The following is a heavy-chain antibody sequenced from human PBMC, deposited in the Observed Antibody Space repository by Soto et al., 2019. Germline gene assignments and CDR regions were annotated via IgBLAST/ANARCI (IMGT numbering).Heavy chain of an antibody. CDR3: AKVGTPDYDILTGYDY. CDR2: ISYDGSNK. J-gene: IGHJ4*02. V-gene: IGHV3-30*18. CDR1: GFTFSSYA. Sequence: PGATLRLSCADSGFTFSSYALHWFRQARGQGLEWVAVISYDGSNKYYSDSVKGRFTISRDNSKNTLYLQMNSLRAEDTAVYHCAKVGTPDYDILTGYDYWGQGTLVTVSS. D-gene: IGHD3-9*01.